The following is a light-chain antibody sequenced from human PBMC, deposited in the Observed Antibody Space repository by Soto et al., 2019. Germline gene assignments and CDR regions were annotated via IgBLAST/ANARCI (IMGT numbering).Light chain of an antibody. Sequence: QSALTQPASVSGSPGQSITISCTGTSSDVGSPYNYVSWFQQHPGKAPKLMIYDISNRPSAISNRFSGSKSGNTASLTISGLQAEDEGDYYCSSYTTTDTYVFGPGTKLTVL. CDR3: SSYTTTDTYV. V-gene: IGLV2-14*03. J-gene: IGLJ1*01. CDR2: DIS. CDR1: SSDVGSPYNY.